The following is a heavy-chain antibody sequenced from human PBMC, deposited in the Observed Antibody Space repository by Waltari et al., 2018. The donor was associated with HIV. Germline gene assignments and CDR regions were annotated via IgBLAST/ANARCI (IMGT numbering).Heavy chain of an antibody. V-gene: IGHV3-15*01. CDR1: GFTFTNAW. J-gene: IGHJ4*02. CDR2: VKSETDGGTT. D-gene: IGHD2-21*02. Sequence: EVQLVESGGGLVQPGGSLKLSCAAFGFTFTNAWMSWVRQAPGKGLEWVGRVKSETDGGTTDYAAPVKGRFTISRDDSKNTLYLQMNSLKTEDTAVYYCTTGDIVVVTDYWGQGTLVTVSS. CDR3: TTGDIVVVTDY.